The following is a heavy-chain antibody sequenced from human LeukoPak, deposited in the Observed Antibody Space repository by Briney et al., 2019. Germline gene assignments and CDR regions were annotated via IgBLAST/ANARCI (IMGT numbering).Heavy chain of an antibody. V-gene: IGHV3-15*01. J-gene: IGHJ4*02. CDR1: GFTFSNAW. D-gene: IGHD3-10*01. Sequence: GGSLRLSCAASGFTFSNAWMSWVRQAPGKGLEWVGRIKSKTDGGTTDYAAPVKGRFTISRDDSKNTLYLQMNSLKTEDTAVYYCTTGPISGSPIAYVLPMDWGQGTLVTVSS. CDR3: TTGPISGSPIAYVLPMD. CDR2: IKSKTDGGTT.